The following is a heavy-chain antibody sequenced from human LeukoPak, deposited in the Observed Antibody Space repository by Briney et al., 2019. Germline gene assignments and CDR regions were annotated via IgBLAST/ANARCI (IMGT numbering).Heavy chain of an antibody. Sequence: GGSLRLSCAASGFTFSSYEMNWVRQGPGKGLEWVSYISSSGSTKYYADSVKGRFTISRDNAKKSLYLQMNSLRAEDTAVYYCAKDLSGSYYYYGMDVWGQGTTVTVSS. CDR2: ISSSGSTK. CDR3: AKDLSGSYYYYGMDV. V-gene: IGHV3-48*03. CDR1: GFTFSSYE. J-gene: IGHJ6*02. D-gene: IGHD5-12*01.